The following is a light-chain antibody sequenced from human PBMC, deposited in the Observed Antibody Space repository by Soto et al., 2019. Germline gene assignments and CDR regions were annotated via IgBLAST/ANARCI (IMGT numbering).Light chain of an antibody. CDR1: QGISNY. J-gene: IGKJ2*01. CDR3: QKSNSAPRT. CDR2: AAS. Sequence: DIQMTQSPSSLSASVGDRVTITCRASQGISNYLAWYQQKPGKVPKRLIYAASTLKSGVPSRFSGSGSGTDFTLTISSLQPEDVATYYCQKSNSAPRTFGQGTKLEIK. V-gene: IGKV1-27*01.